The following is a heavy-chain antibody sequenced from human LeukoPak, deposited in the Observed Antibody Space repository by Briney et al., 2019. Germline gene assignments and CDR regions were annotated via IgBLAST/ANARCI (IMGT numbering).Heavy chain of an antibody. CDR1: GFTFSSYE. D-gene: IGHD5-18*01. V-gene: IGHV3-53*01. CDR2: IYSGGST. Sequence: GGSLRLSCAASGFTFSSYEMNWVRQAPGKGLEWVSVIYSGGSTYYADSVKGRFTISRDNSKNTLYLQMNSLRAEDTAVYYCARDFAGGYSYGYPLYYYMDVWGKGTTVTISS. CDR3: ARDFAGGYSYGYPLYYYMDV. J-gene: IGHJ6*03.